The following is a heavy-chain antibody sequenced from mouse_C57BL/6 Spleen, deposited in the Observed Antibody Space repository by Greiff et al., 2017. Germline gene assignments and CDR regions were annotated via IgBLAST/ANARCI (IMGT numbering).Heavy chain of an antibody. CDR1: GYTFTSYW. CDR3: THGNSYITPGAMTY. CDR2: IYPGNSDT. Sequence: VQLQQSGTVLARPGASVKMSCKTSGYTFTSYWMHWVKQRPGQGLEWIGAIYPGNSDTSYNQKFKGKAKLTAGTSASTAYMERSSLTNEDSAVYYCTHGNSYITPGAMTYWGQEPSVTASS. V-gene: IGHV1-5*01. D-gene: IGHD1-1*01. J-gene: IGHJ4*01.